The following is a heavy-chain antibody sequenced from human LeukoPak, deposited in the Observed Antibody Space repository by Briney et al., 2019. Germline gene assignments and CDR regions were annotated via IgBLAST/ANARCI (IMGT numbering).Heavy chain of an antibody. CDR3: ARDTMVRGVNQYNWFDP. CDR1: GYTFTSYG. V-gene: IGHV1-18*01. J-gene: IGHJ5*02. CDR2: ISAYNGNT. Sequence: ASVKVSCTASGYTFTSYGISWVRQAPGQGLEWMGWISAYNGNTNYAQKLQGRVTMTTDTSTSTAYMELRSLRSDDTAVYYCARDTMVRGVNQYNWFDPWGQGTLVTVSS. D-gene: IGHD3-10*01.